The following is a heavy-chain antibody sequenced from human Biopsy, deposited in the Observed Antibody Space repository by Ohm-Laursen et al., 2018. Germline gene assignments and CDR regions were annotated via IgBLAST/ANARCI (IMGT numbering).Heavy chain of an antibody. J-gene: IGHJ2*01. V-gene: IGHV3-30*03. CDR3: ARDGKRWDYSTYFSWHFDL. CDR2: ISYDGSGE. CDR1: GFNFSTYG. D-gene: IGHD4-11*01. Sequence: SLRLSCAASGFNFSTYGMSWVRQAPGKGLEWVAVISYDGSGEYYADSLQGRFIISRDNPKNTVDLQMNSLRAEDTAVYFCARDGKRWDYSTYFSWHFDLWGRGTLVTVSS.